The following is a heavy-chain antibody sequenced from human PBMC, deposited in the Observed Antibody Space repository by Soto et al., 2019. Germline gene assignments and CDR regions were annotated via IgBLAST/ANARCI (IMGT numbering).Heavy chain of an antibody. CDR3: ARDLYYDSSGYYGFDY. Sequence: GGSLRLSCAASGFTFSSYAMHWVRQAPGKGLEWVAVISYDGSNKYYADSVKGRFTISRDNSKNTLYLQMNSLRAEDTAVYYCARDLYYDSSGYYGFDYWGQGTLVTVSS. D-gene: IGHD3-22*01. J-gene: IGHJ4*02. CDR2: ISYDGSNK. CDR1: GFTFSSYA. V-gene: IGHV3-30-3*01.